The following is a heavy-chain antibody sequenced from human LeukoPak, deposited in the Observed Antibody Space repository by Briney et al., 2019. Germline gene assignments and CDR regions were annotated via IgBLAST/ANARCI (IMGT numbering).Heavy chain of an antibody. V-gene: IGHV4-59*01. CDR3: ARGFDSKSTYFDY. Sequence: SETLSLTCTVSGGSISNYYLNWLRQPPGKGLEWIGYIYYSGSTNYNPSLSGRVTMSLDTSKNQFSLRLTSVTAADTAVYYCARGFDSKSTYFDYWGQGTLVTVSS. J-gene: IGHJ4*02. CDR2: IYYSGST. CDR1: GGSISNYY. D-gene: IGHD5-12*01.